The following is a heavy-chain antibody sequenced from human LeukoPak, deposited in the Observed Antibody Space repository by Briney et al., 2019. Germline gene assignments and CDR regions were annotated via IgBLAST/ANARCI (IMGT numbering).Heavy chain of an antibody. CDR1: GYSFDSYW. J-gene: IGHJ3*02. Sequence: GESLKISCKASGYSFDSYWIGWVRQLPGKGLEWMGIIYPGDFDTRYSPSFQGRVTITADNSINTAYLQWSGLKASDTAMYHCARTYHIGSGTPADAYDIWGQGTLVTVSP. D-gene: IGHD3-10*01. CDR2: IYPGDFDT. CDR3: ARTYHIGSGTPADAYDI. V-gene: IGHV5-51*01.